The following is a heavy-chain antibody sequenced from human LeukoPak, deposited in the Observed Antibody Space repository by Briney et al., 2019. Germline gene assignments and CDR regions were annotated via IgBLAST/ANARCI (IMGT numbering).Heavy chain of an antibody. CDR2: ISSSGSTI. V-gene: IGHV3-48*03. J-gene: IGHJ3*02. CDR1: GFTFSSYE. Sequence: GGSLRLSCAASGFTFSSYEMNWVRQAPWKGLEWVSYISSSGSTIYYADSVKGRFTISRDNAKNSLYLQMNSLRAEDTAVYYCALLTTVTTWDAFDIWGQGTMVTVSS. D-gene: IGHD4-17*01. CDR3: ALLTTVTTWDAFDI.